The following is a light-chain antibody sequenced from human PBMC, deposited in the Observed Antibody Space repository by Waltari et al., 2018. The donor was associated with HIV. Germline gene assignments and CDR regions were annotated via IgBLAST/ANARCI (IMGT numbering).Light chain of an antibody. J-gene: IGKJ2*03. CDR3: QQYYTTPQS. V-gene: IGKV4-1*01. CDR1: QTVLYSSDNRDY. Sequence: DIVLTQSPDSMAVSLGARATVNCTSSQTVLYSSDNRDYLAWYQVRPGQPPQLLIYWASTRQSGVPDRFSGSGSGTHFTLTISGLQAEDVAIYYCQQYYTTPQSFGQGTRLEI. CDR2: WAS.